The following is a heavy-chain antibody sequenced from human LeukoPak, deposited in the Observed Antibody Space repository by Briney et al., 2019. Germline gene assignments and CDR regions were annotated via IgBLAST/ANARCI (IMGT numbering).Heavy chain of an antibody. CDR3: ARGRITIFGVVRYFDY. Sequence: SETLSLTCAVYGGSFSGYYWSWIRQPPGKGLEWIGEINHSGSTNYNPSLKSRVTISVDTSKNQFSLKLSSVTAADTAVYYCARGRITIFGVVRYFDYWAREPWSPSPQ. CDR2: INHSGST. CDR1: GGSFSGYY. J-gene: IGHJ4*02. D-gene: IGHD3-3*01. V-gene: IGHV4-34*01.